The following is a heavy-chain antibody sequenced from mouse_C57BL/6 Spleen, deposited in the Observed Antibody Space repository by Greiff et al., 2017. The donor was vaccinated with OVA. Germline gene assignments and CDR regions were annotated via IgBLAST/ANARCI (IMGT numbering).Heavy chain of an antibody. CDR2: INPYNGGT. CDR1: GYTFTDYY. Sequence: EVKLQESGPVLVKPGASVKMPCKASGYTFTDYYMNWVKQSHGKSLEWIGVINPYNGGTSYNQKFKGKATLTVDKSSSTAYMELNSLTSEDSAVYYCARRGLYYGSSLYYAMDYWGQGTSVTVSS. V-gene: IGHV1-19*01. J-gene: IGHJ4*01. CDR3: ARRGLYYGSSLYYAMDY. D-gene: IGHD1-1*01.